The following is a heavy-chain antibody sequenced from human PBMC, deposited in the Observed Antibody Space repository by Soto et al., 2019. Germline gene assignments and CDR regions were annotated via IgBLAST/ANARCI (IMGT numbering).Heavy chain of an antibody. J-gene: IGHJ6*02. CDR3: ACPVSCPGWQLGRCYYYCLDV. D-gene: IGHD6-6*01. CDR1: GGTFSSYA. CDR2: IIPIFGTA. Sequence: QVQLVQSGAEVKKPGSSVTVSCKASGGTFSSYAISWVRQAPGQGLEWMGGIIPIFGTANYAQKFQGRVTITADESTSTAYMELISLRSEDTAVYYCACPVSCPGWQLGRCYYYCLDVWGQGTTVTVSS. V-gene: IGHV1-69*12.